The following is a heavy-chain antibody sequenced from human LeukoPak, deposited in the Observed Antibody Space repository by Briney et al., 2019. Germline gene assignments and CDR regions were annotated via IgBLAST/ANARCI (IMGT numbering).Heavy chain of an antibody. CDR1: GFTFSSYA. D-gene: IGHD2-15*01. V-gene: IGHV3-30*04. J-gene: IGHJ5*02. Sequence: PGRSLRLSCAASGFTFSSYAMHWVRQAPGKGLEWVAVISYDGSNKYYADSVKGRFTISRDNSKNTLYLQMNSLRAEDTAVYYCARDPRPRYCSGGSCYFNWFDPWGQGTLVTVSP. CDR3: ARDPRPRYCSGGSCYFNWFDP. CDR2: ISYDGSNK.